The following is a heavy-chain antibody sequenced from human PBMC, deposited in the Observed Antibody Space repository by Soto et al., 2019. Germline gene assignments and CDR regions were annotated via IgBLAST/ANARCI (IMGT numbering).Heavy chain of an antibody. CDR1: GFTFSSYA. CDR3: ARDGSSAYYDSSGYIGP. CDR2: ISYDGSNK. J-gene: IGHJ5*02. V-gene: IGHV3-30-3*01. D-gene: IGHD3-22*01. Sequence: TGGSLRLSCAASGFTFSSYAMHWVRQAPGKGLEWVAVISYDGSNKYYADSVKGRFTISRDNSKNTLYLQMNSLRAEDTAVYYCARDGSSAYYDSSGYIGPWGQGTLGTVSS.